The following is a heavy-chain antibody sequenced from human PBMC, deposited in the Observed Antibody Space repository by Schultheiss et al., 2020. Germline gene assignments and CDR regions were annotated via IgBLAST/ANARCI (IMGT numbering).Heavy chain of an antibody. CDR2: INHSGST. D-gene: IGHD3-16*01. J-gene: IGHJ4*02. V-gene: IGHV4-34*01. CDR1: GGSFSGYC. Sequence: SETLSLTCAVYGGSFSGYCWSWIRQPPGKGLEWIGEINHSGSTNYNPSLKSRVTISVDTSKNQFSLKLSSVTAADTAVYYCARGFLGSSLWGQGTLVTVSS. CDR3: ARGFLGSSL.